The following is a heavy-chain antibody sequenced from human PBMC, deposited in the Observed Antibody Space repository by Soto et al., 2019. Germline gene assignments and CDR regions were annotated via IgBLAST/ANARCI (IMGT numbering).Heavy chain of an antibody. CDR2: IWYDGSNK. CDR1: GFTFSSYG. CDR3: ARDGIAAAAPIYYYYGMDV. Sequence: QVQLVESGGGVVQPGRSLRLSCAASGFTFSSYGRHWVRQAPGKGLEWVAVIWYDGSNKYYADSVKGRFTISRDNSKNTLYLLMNSLRAEDTAVYYCARDGIAAAAPIYYYYGMDVWGQGTTVTVSS. V-gene: IGHV3-33*01. D-gene: IGHD6-13*01. J-gene: IGHJ6*02.